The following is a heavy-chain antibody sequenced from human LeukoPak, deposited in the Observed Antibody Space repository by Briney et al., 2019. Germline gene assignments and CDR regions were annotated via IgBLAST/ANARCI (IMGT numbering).Heavy chain of an antibody. Sequence: SVKVSCKASGGTFSSYAISWVRQAPGQGLEWMGRIIPILGIANYAQKFQGRVTITADKSTSTAYMELSSLRSEDTAVYYCARDGEMATIRYWGQGTLVTVSS. CDR3: ARDGEMATIRY. V-gene: IGHV1-69*04. CDR2: IIPILGIA. D-gene: IGHD5-24*01. CDR1: GGTFSSYA. J-gene: IGHJ4*02.